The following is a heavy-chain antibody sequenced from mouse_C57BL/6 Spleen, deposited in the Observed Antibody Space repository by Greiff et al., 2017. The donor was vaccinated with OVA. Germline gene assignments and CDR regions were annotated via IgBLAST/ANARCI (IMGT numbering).Heavy chain of an antibody. CDR1: GYTFTSYW. D-gene: IGHD1-1*01. V-gene: IGHV1-55*01. Sequence: QVQLQQPGAELVKPGASVKMSCKASGYTFTSYWITWVKQRPGQGLEWIGDIYPGSGSTNYNEKFKSKATLTVDTSSSTAYMQLGSLTSEDSAVYCGAREGYGSPRYFDVWGTGTTVTVSA. J-gene: IGHJ1*03. CDR2: IYPGSGST. CDR3: AREGYGSPRYFDV.